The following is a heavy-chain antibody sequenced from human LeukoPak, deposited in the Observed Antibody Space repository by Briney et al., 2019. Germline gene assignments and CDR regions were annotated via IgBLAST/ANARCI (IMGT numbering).Heavy chain of an antibody. V-gene: IGHV4-61*02. D-gene: IGHD5-18*01. CDR2: IYTSGST. CDR1: GGSISSGSYY. CDR3: ARDPGSRNGDTKPCYFDY. J-gene: IGHJ4*02. Sequence: SETLSLTCTVSGGSISSGSYYWSWIRQPAGKGLEWIGRIYTSGSTNYNPSLKSRVTISVDTSKNQFSLKLSSVTAADTAVYYCARDPGSRNGDTKPCYFDYWGQGTLVTVSS.